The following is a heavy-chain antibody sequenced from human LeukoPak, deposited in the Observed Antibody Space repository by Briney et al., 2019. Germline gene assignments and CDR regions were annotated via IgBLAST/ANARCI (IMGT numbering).Heavy chain of an antibody. CDR3: ATESVGATTYFVH. J-gene: IGHJ4*02. CDR1: GGTFSSYA. V-gene: IGHV1-69*04. D-gene: IGHD1-26*01. CDR2: IIPILGIA. Sequence: GASVKVSCKASGGTFSSYAISWVRQAPGQGLEWMGRIIPILGIANYAQKFQGRVTITADKSTSTAYMELSSLRSEDTAVYYCATESVGATTYFVHWGQGTLVTVSS.